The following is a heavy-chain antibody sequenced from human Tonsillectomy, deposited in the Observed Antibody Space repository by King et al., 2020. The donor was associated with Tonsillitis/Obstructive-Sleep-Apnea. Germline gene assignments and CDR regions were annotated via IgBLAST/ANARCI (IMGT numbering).Heavy chain of an antibody. CDR3: AREGASCSSTSCWPNWFDP. D-gene: IGHD2-2*01. CDR2: INPSGGST. Sequence: QLVQSGAEVKKPGASVKVSCKASGYTFTSYYMHWVRQAPGQGLEWMGIINPSGGSTSYAQKFQGRVTMTRDTSTSTVYMELSSLRSEDTAVYYCAREGASCSSTSCWPNWFDPWGQGTLVTVSS. CDR1: GYTFTSYY. J-gene: IGHJ5*02. V-gene: IGHV1-46*01.